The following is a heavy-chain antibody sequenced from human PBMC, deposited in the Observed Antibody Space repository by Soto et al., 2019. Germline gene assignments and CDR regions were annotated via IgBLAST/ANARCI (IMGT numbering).Heavy chain of an antibody. CDR2: IRSNIDGATT. CDR1: GFAFRYAR. Sequence: EVLLVESGGGLVKPGGSLRLSCAASGFAFRYARMTWVRQAPGKGLEWVGHIRSNIDGATTAYAAPVKGRCTLSRDESKNTVYLQMNSLITEDSAVYYCTTDWGSGTQYIRALDVWGQGTMVTVSS. CDR3: TTDWGSGTQYIRALDV. V-gene: IGHV3-15*01. J-gene: IGHJ3*01. D-gene: IGHD3-16*01.